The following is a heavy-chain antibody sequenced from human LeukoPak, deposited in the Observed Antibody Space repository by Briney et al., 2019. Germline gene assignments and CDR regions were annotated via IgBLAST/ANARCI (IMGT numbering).Heavy chain of an antibody. D-gene: IGHD4-23*01. V-gene: IGHV1-69*05. Sequence: SVKVSCKASGGTFSSYAISWVRQAPGQGLEWMGGIIPIFGTANYAQKFQGRVTITTDESTSTAYMELSSLRSEDTAVYYCASPDYGGNPGLDPWGQGTLVTVSS. CDR3: ASPDYGGNPGLDP. CDR1: GGTFSSYA. CDR2: IIPIFGTA. J-gene: IGHJ5*02.